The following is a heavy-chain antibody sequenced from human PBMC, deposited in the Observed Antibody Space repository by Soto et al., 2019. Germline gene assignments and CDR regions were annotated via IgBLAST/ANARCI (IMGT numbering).Heavy chain of an antibody. D-gene: IGHD3-10*01. CDR3: AKVVLLWFGEPYYFDY. Sequence: QVQLVESGGGVVQPGRSLRLSCAASGFTFNSYGMHWVRQAPGKGLAWVAVISYDGSNKYYADSVKGRFTISRDNSNNTLYLQLNSLSAEDTAVYYCAKVVLLWFGEPYYFDYWGQGTLGTVSS. CDR1: GFTFNSYG. CDR2: ISYDGSNK. J-gene: IGHJ4*02. V-gene: IGHV3-30*18.